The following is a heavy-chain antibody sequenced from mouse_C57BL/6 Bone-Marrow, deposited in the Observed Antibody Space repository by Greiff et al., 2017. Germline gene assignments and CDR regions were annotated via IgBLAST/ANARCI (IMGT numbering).Heavy chain of an antibody. V-gene: IGHV1-69*01. CDR1: GYTFTSYW. Sequence: QVHVKQPGAELVMPGASVKLSCKASGYTFTSYWMHWVKQRPGQGLEWTGEIDPSDSYTNYNQKFKGKSTLTVDKSSSTAYMQLSSLTSEDSAVYYCARRGYYGFAYWGQGTLVTVSA. D-gene: IGHD1-1*01. CDR3: ARRGYYGFAY. J-gene: IGHJ3*01. CDR2: IDPSDSYT.